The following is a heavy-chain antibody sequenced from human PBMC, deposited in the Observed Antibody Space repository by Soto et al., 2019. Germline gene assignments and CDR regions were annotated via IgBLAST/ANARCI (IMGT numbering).Heavy chain of an antibody. CDR3: AKDGRRGYCISTSCYKYGMDV. CDR1: GFTFSNSG. Sequence: HPGGYLRLSCAASGFTFSNSGIHWVRQAPGKGLEWVARISHDGSRIDYADSVKGRFTISRDNSKNTLYLQMNSLRAEDTAMYYCAKDGRRGYCISTSCYKYGMDVWGQGT. D-gene: IGHD2-2*03. V-gene: IGHV3-30*18. CDR2: ISHDGSRI. J-gene: IGHJ6*02.